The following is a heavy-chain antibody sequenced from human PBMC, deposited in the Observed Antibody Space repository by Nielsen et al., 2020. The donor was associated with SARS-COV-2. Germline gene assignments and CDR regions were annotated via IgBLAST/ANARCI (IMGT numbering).Heavy chain of an antibody. V-gene: IGHV4-61*08. CDR2: IYYSGTT. CDR1: GGSVSSGDYY. J-gene: IGHJ5*02. CDR3: ARGKRSSGWYNWFDP. Sequence: SETLSLTCSVSGGSVSSGDYYWSWIRQPPGKGLEWIGYIYYSGTTNYNPSLKSRVTISVDTSKNQFSLKMRSVTAADTAVYYCARGKRSSGWYNWFDPWGLGTLVTVSS. D-gene: IGHD6-19*01.